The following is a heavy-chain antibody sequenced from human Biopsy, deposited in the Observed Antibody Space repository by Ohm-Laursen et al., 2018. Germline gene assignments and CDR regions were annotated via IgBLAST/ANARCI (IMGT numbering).Heavy chain of an antibody. CDR3: VREPKTGTAEAWYFDL. CDR1: GASVKTSGYF. D-gene: IGHD3-9*01. J-gene: IGHJ2*01. Sequence: SDTLSLTCSVSGASVKTSGYFWAWIRQRPGKGLEWIGYISYNERTHYNPSLTSRLAISFDTSNNRISLQLRSVSVADTAVYYCVREPKTGTAEAWYFDLWGRGSPVT. V-gene: IGHV4-31*03. CDR2: ISYNERT.